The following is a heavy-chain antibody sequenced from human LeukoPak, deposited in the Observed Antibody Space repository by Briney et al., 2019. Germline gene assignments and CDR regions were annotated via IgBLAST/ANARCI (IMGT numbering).Heavy chain of an antibody. CDR2: INHSVGT. CDR1: GGSFSGYY. D-gene: IGHD5-24*01. Sequence: SETLSLTCAVYGGSFSGYYWSWISQPPGKGLEWTGEINHSVGTTYNPSFKSRAPLSVATSKNQLSLKLSSVAAATPPKFSCARDPIHRDDYNAAWGQGALVSVSS. CDR3: ARDPIHRDDYNAA. J-gene: IGHJ5*02. V-gene: IGHV4-34*01.